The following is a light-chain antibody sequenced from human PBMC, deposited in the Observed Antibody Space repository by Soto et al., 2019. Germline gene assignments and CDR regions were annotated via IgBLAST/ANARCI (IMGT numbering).Light chain of an antibody. CDR1: QSVRSN. CDR2: GAS. J-gene: IGKJ4*01. CDR3: QQYNNWPSLT. V-gene: IGKV3-15*01. Sequence: EIVMTQSPATLSVSPGERATLSCRASQSVRSNLGWYQQKPGQAPRLLIYGASTRATGIPARFSGSGSGTEFTLTISSLQSEDFAVYYCQQYNNWPSLTFGGGTKVDIK.